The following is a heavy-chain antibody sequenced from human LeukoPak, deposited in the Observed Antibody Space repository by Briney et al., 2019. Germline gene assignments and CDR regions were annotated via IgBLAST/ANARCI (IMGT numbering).Heavy chain of an antibody. CDR3: ARDSAILGIFFDS. Sequence: ASVKVSCKASGYTFDDYAISWERQAPGQGLEWMGWINTYNGDTITAQKFQGRVTLTTDTSTTTASMELRSLRSDDTAFYYCARDSAILGIFFDSWGQGTLVTVSS. V-gene: IGHV1-18*01. D-gene: IGHD2/OR15-2a*01. CDR2: INTYNGDT. CDR1: GYTFDDYA. J-gene: IGHJ4*02.